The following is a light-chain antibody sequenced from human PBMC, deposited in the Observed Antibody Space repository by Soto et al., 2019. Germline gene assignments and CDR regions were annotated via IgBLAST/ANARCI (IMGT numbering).Light chain of an antibody. J-gene: IGKJ1*01. CDR1: QSLVHSNGNTY. Sequence: DVVMTQSPLSLPVTLGQPASISCRSSQSLVHSNGNTYLNWFQQRPGQSPRRLLYKVSIRDSGVTDRFSGSASGTDFTLKISRVEADDVGVYYCMQGTHWPRTFGQGTKVEIK. CDR2: KVS. V-gene: IGKV2-30*02. CDR3: MQGTHWPRT.